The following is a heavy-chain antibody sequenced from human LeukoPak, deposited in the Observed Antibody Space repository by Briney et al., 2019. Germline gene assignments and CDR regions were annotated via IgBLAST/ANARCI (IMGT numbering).Heavy chain of an antibody. CDR2: INHSGST. CDR1: GGSFSGYY. D-gene: IGHD1-1*01. CDR3: ARTGRGVSFDP. Sequence: PSETLSLTCAVYGGSFSGYYWSWIRQPPGKGLEWIGEINHSGSTNYNPSLKSRVTISVDTSKNQFSLKLSSVTAADTAEYYCARTGRGVSFDPWGQGTLVTVSS. J-gene: IGHJ5*02. V-gene: IGHV4-34*01.